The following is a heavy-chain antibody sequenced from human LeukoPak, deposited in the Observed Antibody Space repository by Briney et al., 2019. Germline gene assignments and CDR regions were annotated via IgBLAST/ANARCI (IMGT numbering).Heavy chain of an antibody. D-gene: IGHD3-22*01. V-gene: IGHV1-46*01. CDR1: GYTFTSYY. Sequence: ASGKVSCKASGYTFTSYYMHWVRQAPGQGLEWMGIINPSGGTTSYAQKFQGRVTMTRDTSTSTVYMELSSLRSEDTAVYYCARGAYYYDSSGLRSFVNYWGQGTLVTVSS. CDR3: ARGAYYYDSSGLRSFVNY. J-gene: IGHJ4*02. CDR2: INPSGGTT.